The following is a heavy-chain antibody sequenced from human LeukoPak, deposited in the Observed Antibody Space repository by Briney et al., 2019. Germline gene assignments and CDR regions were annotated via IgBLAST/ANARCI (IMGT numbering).Heavy chain of an antibody. J-gene: IGHJ4*02. CDR2: IRYDGSNK. Sequence: GGSLRLSCAASGFTFSSYGMHWVRQAPGKGLEWVAFIRYDGSNKYYADSVKGRFTISRDNSKNTLYLQMNSLRAEDTAVYYCAKRRRAFKGSPEAFDYWGQGTLVTVSS. V-gene: IGHV3-30*02. CDR1: GFTFSSYG. D-gene: IGHD1-14*01. CDR3: AKRRRAFKGSPEAFDY.